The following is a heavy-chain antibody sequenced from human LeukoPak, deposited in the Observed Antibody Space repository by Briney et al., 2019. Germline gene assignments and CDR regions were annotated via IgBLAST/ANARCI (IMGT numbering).Heavy chain of an antibody. CDR1: GYSISSGYY. Sequence: SETLSLTCTVSGYSISSGYYWGWIRQPPGKGLEWIGSIYHGGSTYYNPSLKSRVTISGDTSKNQFSLNLSSVTAADTAVYYCARVTSSSWFEGYFDYWGQGTLVTVSS. D-gene: IGHD6-13*01. V-gene: IGHV4-38-2*02. CDR3: ARVTSSSWFEGYFDY. J-gene: IGHJ4*02. CDR2: IYHGGST.